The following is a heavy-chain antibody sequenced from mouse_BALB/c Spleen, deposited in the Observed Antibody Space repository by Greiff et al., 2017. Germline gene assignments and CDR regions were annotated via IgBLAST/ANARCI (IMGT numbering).Heavy chain of an antibody. CDR3: ARDYAYAMGY. J-gene: IGHJ4*01. D-gene: IGHD2-4*01. V-gene: IGHV5-12-1*01. Sequence: EVMLVESGGGLVKPGGSLKLSCAASGFAFSSYDMSWVRQTPEKRLEWVAYISSGGGSTYYPDTVKGRFTISRDNAKNTLYLQMSSLKSEDTAMYYCARDYAYAMGYWGQGTSVTVSS. CDR2: ISSGGGST. CDR1: GFAFSSYD.